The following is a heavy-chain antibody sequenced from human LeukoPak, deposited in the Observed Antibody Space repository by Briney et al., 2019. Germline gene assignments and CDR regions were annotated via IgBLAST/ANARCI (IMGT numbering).Heavy chain of an antibody. CDR3: ARRPTVTTPLTA. CDR1: GGSISSGSYY. D-gene: IGHD4-17*01. J-gene: IGHJ5*02. CDR2: IHHSGSA. V-gene: IGHV4-31*01. Sequence: SETLSLTCTVSGGSISSGSYYWSWIRQHPGKGLEWIGYIHHSGSAYYNPSLKSPFTISVDTSKNQFSLNLRSATVADTAVYYCARRPTVTTPLTAWGQGTLVTVSS.